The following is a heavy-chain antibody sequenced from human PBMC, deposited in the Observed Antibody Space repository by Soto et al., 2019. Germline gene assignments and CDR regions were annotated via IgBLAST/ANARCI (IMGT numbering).Heavy chain of an antibody. J-gene: IGHJ6*04. D-gene: IGHD6-6*01. Sequence: GASVKVSWKASGGTFSSYAICWVRQAPGQGLEWMGGIIPIFGTANYAQKFQGRVTITADESTSTAYMELSSLRSEDTAVYYCARRWYSSSSDYYYYGTDVWGKGTTVTVSS. CDR2: IIPIFGTA. CDR1: GGTFSSYA. V-gene: IGHV1-69*13. CDR3: ARRWYSSSSDYYYYGTDV.